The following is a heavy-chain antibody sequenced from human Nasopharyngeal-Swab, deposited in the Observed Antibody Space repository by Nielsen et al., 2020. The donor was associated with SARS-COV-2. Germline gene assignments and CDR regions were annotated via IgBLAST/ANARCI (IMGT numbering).Heavy chain of an antibody. Sequence: SVKVSCKASGGTFSSYAISWVRQAPGQGLVWMGGIIPIFGTANYAQKFQGRVTITADESTSTAYMELSSLRSEDTAVYYCARGYYGSANGYYYYGMDVWGQGTTVTVSS. D-gene: IGHD3-10*01. J-gene: IGHJ6*02. CDR3: ARGYYGSANGYYYYGMDV. CDR2: IIPIFGTA. CDR1: GGTFSSYA. V-gene: IGHV1-69*13.